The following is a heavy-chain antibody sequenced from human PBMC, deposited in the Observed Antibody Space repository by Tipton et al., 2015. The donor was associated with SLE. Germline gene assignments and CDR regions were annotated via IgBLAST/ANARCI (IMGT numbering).Heavy chain of an antibody. J-gene: IGHJ4*02. V-gene: IGHV3-23*01. Sequence: SLRLSCAASGFTFSNYDMGWVRQTPGKGLEWVSGIGGSGVNTYYADSVKGRFTISSDNSKNTLYLQMNSLRAEDTAVYYCAKEVDHEDFDYWGQGTLVTVSS. CDR2: IGGSGVNT. D-gene: IGHD1-14*01. CDR1: GFTFSNYD. CDR3: AKEVDHEDFDY.